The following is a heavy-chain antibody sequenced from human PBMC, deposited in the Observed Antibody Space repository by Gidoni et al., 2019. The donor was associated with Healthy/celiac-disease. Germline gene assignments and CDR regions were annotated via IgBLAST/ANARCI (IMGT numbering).Heavy chain of an antibody. V-gene: IGHV4-31*03. D-gene: IGHD4-4*01. CDR1: GGSISSGGYY. Sequence: QVQLQESGPGLVKPSQTLSLTYTVSGGSISSGGYYWSWIRQHPGKGLEWIGYIYYSGSTYYNPSLKSRVTISVDTSKNQFSLKLSSVTAADTAVYYCARVGIDYSNYWVDYWGQGTLVTVSS. CDR3: ARVGIDYSNYWVDY. J-gene: IGHJ4*02. CDR2: IYYSGST.